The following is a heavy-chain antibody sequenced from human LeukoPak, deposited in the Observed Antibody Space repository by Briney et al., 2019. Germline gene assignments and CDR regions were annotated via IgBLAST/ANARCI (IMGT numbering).Heavy chain of an antibody. CDR2: ISGSGGST. D-gene: IGHD2-2*01. V-gene: IGHV3-23*01. J-gene: IGHJ3*02. CDR1: GFTFSSYA. Sequence: GGSLRLSCAASGFTFSSYAMSWVRQAPGKGLEWVSAISGSGGSTYYADSVKGRFTISRDNSKNTLYLQMNSLRAEDTAVYYCARYCSSTSCWYAFDIWGQGTMVTVSS. CDR3: ARYCSSTSCWYAFDI.